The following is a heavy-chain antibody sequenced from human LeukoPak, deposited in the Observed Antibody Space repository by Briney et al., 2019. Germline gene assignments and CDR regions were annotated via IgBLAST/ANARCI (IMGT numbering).Heavy chain of an antibody. CDR3: ARGSNYYDSSGYFDY. CDR2: IYYSGST. Sequence: SETLSLTCTVSGGSISNKTYYWGWIRQPPGKGLEWIGYIYYSGSTNYNPSLKSRVTISVATSKNQFFLKLSSVTAADTAVYYCARGSNYYDSSGYFDYWGQGTLVTVSS. CDR1: GGSISNKTYY. V-gene: IGHV4-61*05. D-gene: IGHD3-22*01. J-gene: IGHJ4*02.